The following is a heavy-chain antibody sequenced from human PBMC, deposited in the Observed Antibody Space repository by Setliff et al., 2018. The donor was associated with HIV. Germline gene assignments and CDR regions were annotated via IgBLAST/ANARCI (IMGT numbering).Heavy chain of an antibody. CDR3: ARGGSSGWERGLGYHYYYSIDV. D-gene: IGHD6-19*01. V-gene: IGHV4-59*01. CDR1: GGSISSYY. Sequence: TSETLSLTCTVSGGSISSYYWSWIRQPPGKGLEWIGYIYYSGSTNYNPSLKSRVTISVDTSKSQFPLKLSSVTAADTAVYYCARGGSSGWERGLGYHYYYSIDVWGKVTTVTVSS. J-gene: IGHJ6*03. CDR2: IYYSGST.